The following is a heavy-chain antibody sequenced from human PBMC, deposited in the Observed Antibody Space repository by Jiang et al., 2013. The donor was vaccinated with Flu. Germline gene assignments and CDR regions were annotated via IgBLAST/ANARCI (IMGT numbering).Heavy chain of an antibody. CDR2: IWYDGSNK. Sequence: VIWYDGSNKYYADSVKGRFTISRDNSKNTLYLQMNSLRAEDTAVYYWCDETVSGFVGGWYDWFDPWGQGTLVTVSS. D-gene: IGHD6-19*01. J-gene: IGHJ5*02. CDR3: CDETVSGFVGGWYDWFDP. V-gene: IGHV3-33*01.